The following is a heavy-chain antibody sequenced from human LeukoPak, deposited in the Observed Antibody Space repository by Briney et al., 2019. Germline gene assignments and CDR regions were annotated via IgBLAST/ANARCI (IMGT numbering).Heavy chain of an antibody. J-gene: IGHJ5*02. CDR1: GGSFSGYY. D-gene: IGHD3-3*01. CDR2: INHSGST. CDR3: ARGRYYYDFWSGRNWFDP. Sequence: PSETLSLTCAVYGGSFSGYYWSWIRQPPGKGLEWIGEINHSGSTNYNPSLKSRVTISVDTSKNQFSLKLSSVTAADTAVYYCARGRYYYDFWSGRNWFDPWGQGTLVTASS. V-gene: IGHV4-34*01.